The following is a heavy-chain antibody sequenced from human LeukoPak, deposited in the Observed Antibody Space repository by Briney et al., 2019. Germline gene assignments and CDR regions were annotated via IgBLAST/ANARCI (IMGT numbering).Heavy chain of an antibody. CDR2: ISGSGGST. D-gene: IGHD3-22*01. Sequence: QSGGSLRLSCAASGFTFSSYAMSWVRQAPGKGLEWVSAISGSGGSTYYADSVKGRFTISRDNSKNTLYLQMNSLRAEDTAVYYCAKDLNLRSWLLPRDAFDIWGQGTMVTVSS. CDR1: GFTFSSYA. V-gene: IGHV3-23*01. J-gene: IGHJ3*02. CDR3: AKDLNLRSWLLPRDAFDI.